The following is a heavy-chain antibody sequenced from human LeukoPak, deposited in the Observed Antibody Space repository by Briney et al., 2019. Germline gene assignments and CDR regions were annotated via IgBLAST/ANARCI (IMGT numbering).Heavy chain of an antibody. J-gene: IGHJ4*02. CDR3: ATTGRTRDYFDY. CDR1: GYTLTELS. V-gene: IGHV1-24*01. CDR2: FDPEDGET. D-gene: IGHD1-14*01. Sequence: ASVKVSCKVPGYTLTELSMLWVRQAPGKGLEWMGGFDPEDGETIYAQKFQGRVTMTEDTSTDTAYMELSSLRSEDTAVYYCATTGRTRDYFDYWGQGTLVTVSS.